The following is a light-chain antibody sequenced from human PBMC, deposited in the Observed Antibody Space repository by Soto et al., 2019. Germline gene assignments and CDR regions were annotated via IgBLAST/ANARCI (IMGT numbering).Light chain of an antibody. Sequence: DIQMTQSPSTLSGSVGDRVTITFLASQTIGSWLAWYQQKPGKAAKLLIYKAATLKSGVPSRFSGSGSGTEYTLTISSLQPDDFATYYCQQYGSYSRTFGQGTKVDIK. CDR3: QQYGSYSRT. V-gene: IGKV1-5*03. CDR2: KAA. CDR1: QTIGSW. J-gene: IGKJ1*01.